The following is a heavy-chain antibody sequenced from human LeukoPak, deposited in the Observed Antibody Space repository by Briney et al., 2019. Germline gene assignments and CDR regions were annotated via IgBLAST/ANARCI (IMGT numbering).Heavy chain of an antibody. V-gene: IGHV4-59*08. J-gene: IGHJ4*02. CDR1: GGSISIYF. Sequence: SETLSLSCTVSGGSISIYFWSWIRQPPGKGLEWIGYIHYSGDTNYNSSLKNRVTISLDASKNQFSLKLRSVTAADTAVYYCARYPYNYADYAREYGYWGQGILVTVSS. D-gene: IGHD4-17*01. CDR3: ARYPYNYADYAREYGY. CDR2: IHYSGDT.